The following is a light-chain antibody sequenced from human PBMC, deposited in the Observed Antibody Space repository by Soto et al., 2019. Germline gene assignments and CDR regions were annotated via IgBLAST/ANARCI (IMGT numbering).Light chain of an antibody. CDR3: QQSNSAPLT. V-gene: IGKV1-39*01. CDR2: AAS. Sequence: IPMAQCRSSLSASIGARVTITLWASRYIRSDLSWYQQRKGQAPKVLIYAASSLQSGVPSRFSGSGYGTDVNLTISSLQPEDFGTYYCQQSNSAPLTFGGGTKVDI. J-gene: IGKJ4*01. CDR1: RYIRSD.